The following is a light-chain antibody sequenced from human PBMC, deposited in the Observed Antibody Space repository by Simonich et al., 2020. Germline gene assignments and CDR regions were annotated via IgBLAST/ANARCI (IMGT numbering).Light chain of an antibody. CDR3: QQYYSTPWT. J-gene: IGKJ1*01. CDR1: TSDLYSFNNKNY. CDR2: WAA. Sequence: DIVMTQSPDSLAVFLGERATINCKSGTSDLYSFNNKNYLAWYQQKPGQPPKLLIYWAATRESWVPERFSGSWSGTDFTLTIISLQAEDVAVYYCQQYYSTPWTFGQGTKVEIK. V-gene: IGKV4-1*01.